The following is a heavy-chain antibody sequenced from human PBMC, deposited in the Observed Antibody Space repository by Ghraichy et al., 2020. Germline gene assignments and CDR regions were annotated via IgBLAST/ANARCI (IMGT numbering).Heavy chain of an antibody. CDR3: ASGSYYYDSSGHYSTGLGHY. D-gene: IGHD3-22*01. CDR2: IKLDGSEK. V-gene: IGHV3-7*01. J-gene: IGHJ4*02. Sequence: GGSLRLSCAASGFTFNTYWMNWVRQAPGRGLEWVANIKLDGSEKHYVDSVKGRFTISRDNAKNSLYLQMSSLRAEDTAVYYCASGSYYYDSSGHYSTGLGHYWGQGTLVTVSS. CDR1: GFTFNTYW.